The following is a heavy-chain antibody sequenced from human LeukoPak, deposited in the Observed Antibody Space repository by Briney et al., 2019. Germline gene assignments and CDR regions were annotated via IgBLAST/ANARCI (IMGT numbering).Heavy chain of an antibody. D-gene: IGHD3-22*01. V-gene: IGHV1-2*02. Sequence: ASVKVSCKTSGYTFTVKFLHWLRQAPGQGLEWMGGIEPNSGGAVYGQNFRGRVTVTRDTSVSPAYMELSRLRSDDTAVYYCAIENYYDSSGYSKAFDYWGQGTLVTVSS. CDR3: AIENYYDSSGYSKAFDY. J-gene: IGHJ4*02. CDR1: GYTFTVKF. CDR2: IEPNSGGA.